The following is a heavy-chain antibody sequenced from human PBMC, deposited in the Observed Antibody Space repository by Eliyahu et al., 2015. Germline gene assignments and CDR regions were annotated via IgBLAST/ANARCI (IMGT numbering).Heavy chain of an antibody. CDR1: GGSISSGGYY. V-gene: IGHV4-31*03. CDR3: ARIGSGPYAFDI. CDR2: IYYSGST. Sequence: QVQLQESGPGLVKPSQTLSLTCXXXGGSISSGGYYXSWIRQXPGKGLEWIGYIYYSGSTYYNPSLKSRVTISVDTSKNQFSLKLSSVTAADTAVYYCARIGSGPYAFDIWGQGTMVTVSS. J-gene: IGHJ3*02. D-gene: IGHD3-3*01.